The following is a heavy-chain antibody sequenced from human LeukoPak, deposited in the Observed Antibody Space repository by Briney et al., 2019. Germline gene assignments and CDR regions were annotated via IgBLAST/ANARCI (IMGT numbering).Heavy chain of an antibody. J-gene: IGHJ4*02. D-gene: IGHD3-22*01. CDR2: IYYSGST. CDR1: GGSISSYY. V-gene: IGHV4-59*12. Sequence: PSETLSLTCTVSGGSISSYYWNWIRQPPGKGLEWIGYIYYSGSTNYNPSLKSRVTISVDTSKNQFSLKLSSVTAADTAVYYCARRHRYSSGYYWRAYFDYWGQGTLVTVSS. CDR3: ARRHRYSSGYYWRAYFDY.